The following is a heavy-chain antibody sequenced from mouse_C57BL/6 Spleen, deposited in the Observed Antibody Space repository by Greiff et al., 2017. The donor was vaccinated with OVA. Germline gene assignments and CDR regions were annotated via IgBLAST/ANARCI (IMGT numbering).Heavy chain of an antibody. V-gene: IGHV8-8*01. D-gene: IGHD1-1*01. CDR1: GFSLSTFGMG. Sequence: QVTLKVSGPGILQPSQTLSLTCSFSGFSLSTFGMGVGWIRQPSGKGLEWLAHIWWDDDKYYNPALKRWLTLSKDTSKNQVFLKIANVDTADTATYYCARVYYYGSSYYYFDYWGQGTTLTVSS. J-gene: IGHJ2*01. CDR3: ARVYYYGSSYYYFDY. CDR2: IWWDDDK.